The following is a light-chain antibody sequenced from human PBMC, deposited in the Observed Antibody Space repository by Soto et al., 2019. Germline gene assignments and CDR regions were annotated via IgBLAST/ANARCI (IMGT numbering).Light chain of an antibody. J-gene: IGKJ2*01. CDR2: SAS. V-gene: IGKV1-39*01. Sequence: DIQMTQSPSSLSASLGDRVTITCRASQTINNYLHWYQQRPGEAPKLLIYSASNLQTGVPPRFSGSGSGTHFTLTISSLQPEDSATYYCQQSSSTPHTFGQGTIVEIK. CDR1: QTINNY. CDR3: QQSSSTPHT.